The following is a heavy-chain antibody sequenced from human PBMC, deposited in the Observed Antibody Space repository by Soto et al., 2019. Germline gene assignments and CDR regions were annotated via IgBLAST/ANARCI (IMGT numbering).Heavy chain of an antibody. J-gene: IGHJ1*01. CDR3: AKGISLAYWGGDCYSFREYFQH. CDR1: GFTFSSYA. D-gene: IGHD2-21*02. CDR2: ISGSGGST. V-gene: IGHV3-23*01. Sequence: GGSLRLSCAASGFTFSSYAMSWVRQAPGKGLEWVSAISGSGGSTYYADSVKGRFTISRDNSKNTLYLQMNSLRAEDTAVYYCAKGISLAYWGGDCYSFREYFQHWGQGTLVTVSS.